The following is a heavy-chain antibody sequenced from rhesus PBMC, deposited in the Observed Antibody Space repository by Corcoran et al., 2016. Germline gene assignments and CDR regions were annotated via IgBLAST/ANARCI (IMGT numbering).Heavy chain of an antibody. CDR3: ASDYGLI. J-gene: IGHJ5-1*01. CDR2: IHGSGSYT. Sequence: QLQLQESGPGLVKPSETLSVTCAVSGASLRGAYWSWIRPAPGKGLEWIGYIHGSGSYTEYNPSRKSRVTLSVATSKNQVSLDLRSVTAADTAVYFCASDYGLIWGPGVLVTVSS. CDR1: GASLRGAY. D-gene: IGHD3-9*01. V-gene: IGHV4-169*02.